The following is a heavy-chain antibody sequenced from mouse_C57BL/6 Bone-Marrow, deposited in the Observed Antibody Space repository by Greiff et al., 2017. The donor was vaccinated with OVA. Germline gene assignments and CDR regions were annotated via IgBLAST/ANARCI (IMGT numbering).Heavy chain of an antibody. Sequence: QVQLQQSGAELARPGASVKMSCKASGYTFTSYTMHWVKQRPGQGLEWIGYINPSSGYTKYNQKFKDKATLTADKSSSTAYMQLSSLTSEDSAVYYCAREDGNWFAYWGQGTGVTVSA. J-gene: IGHJ3*01. CDR2: INPSSGYT. V-gene: IGHV1-4*01. CDR3: AREDGNWFAY. D-gene: IGHD2-1*01. CDR1: GYTFTSYT.